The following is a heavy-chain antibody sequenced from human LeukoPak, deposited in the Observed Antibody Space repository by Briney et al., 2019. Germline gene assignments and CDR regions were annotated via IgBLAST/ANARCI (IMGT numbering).Heavy chain of an antibody. D-gene: IGHD3-9*01. CDR2: IYYSGST. Sequence: SETLSLTCTVSGGSISSSSYYWGWIRQPPGKGLEWIGSIYYSGSTYYNPSLKSRVTISVDTSKNQFSLKLSSVTAADTAVYYCARDQLRYFDWLPFYFDYWGQGTLVTVSS. V-gene: IGHV4-39*07. J-gene: IGHJ4*02. CDR3: ARDQLRYFDWLPFYFDY. CDR1: GGSISSSSYY.